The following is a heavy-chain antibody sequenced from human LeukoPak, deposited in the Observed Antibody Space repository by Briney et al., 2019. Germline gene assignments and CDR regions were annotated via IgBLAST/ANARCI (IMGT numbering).Heavy chain of an antibody. CDR1: GYSFTSYW. J-gene: IGHJ4*02. D-gene: IGHD3-22*01. CDR2: IYPGDSDT. CDR3: ARQGGLYYYDSSGSKYYFDY. Sequence: GESLKISCKGSGYSFTSYWIGWVRQMPGKGLEWMGIIYPGDSDTRYSPSFQGQVTISADKSISTAYLQWGSLKASDTAMYYCARQGGLYYYDSSGSKYYFDYWGQGTLVTVSS. V-gene: IGHV5-51*01.